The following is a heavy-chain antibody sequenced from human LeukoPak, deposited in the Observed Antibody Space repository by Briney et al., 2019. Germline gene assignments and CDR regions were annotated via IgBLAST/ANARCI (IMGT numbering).Heavy chain of an antibody. Sequence: SETLSLTCTVSGGSISSGGYYWSWIRQHPGKGLEWIGYIYYSGSTYYNPSLKSRVTISVDTSKNQFSLKLSSVTAADTAVYYCARELLATLPPGDAFDIWGQGTMVTVSS. CDR1: GGSISSGGYY. V-gene: IGHV4-31*03. CDR2: IYYSGST. J-gene: IGHJ3*02. CDR3: ARELLATLPPGDAFDI.